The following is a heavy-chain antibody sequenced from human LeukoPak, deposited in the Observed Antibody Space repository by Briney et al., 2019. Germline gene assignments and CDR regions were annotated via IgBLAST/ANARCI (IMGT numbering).Heavy chain of an antibody. CDR3: ARDGGGAFDY. Sequence: TGGSLRLSCAASGFRAYWMNWVRQAPGKGLEWVSNINQDGSEKYYVDSVKGRFTISRDNAKNSLYLQMNSLRAEDTAVYYCARDGGGAFDYWGQGTLVTVSS. D-gene: IGHD3-16*01. V-gene: IGHV3-7*01. CDR1: GFRAYW. J-gene: IGHJ4*02. CDR2: INQDGSEK.